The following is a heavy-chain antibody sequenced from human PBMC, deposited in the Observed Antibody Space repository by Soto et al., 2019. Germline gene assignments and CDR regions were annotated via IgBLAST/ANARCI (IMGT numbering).Heavy chain of an antibody. J-gene: IGHJ6*02. Sequence: QVQLVQSGAEVKKPGASVKVSCKASGYTFTSYGISWVRQAPGQGLEWMGWISAYNGNTNYAQKLQGRVTMTTDTSTSTAYMELRSLRSDDPAVYYCARDSVRFLEWLLSTMDVWGQGTTVTVSS. V-gene: IGHV1-18*04. D-gene: IGHD3-3*01. CDR3: ARDSVRFLEWLLSTMDV. CDR2: ISAYNGNT. CDR1: GYTFTSYG.